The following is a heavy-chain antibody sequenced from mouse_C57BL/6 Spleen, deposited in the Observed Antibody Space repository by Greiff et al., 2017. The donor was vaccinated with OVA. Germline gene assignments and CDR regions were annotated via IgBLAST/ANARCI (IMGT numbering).Heavy chain of an antibody. CDR2: IDPANGNT. Sequence: VQLQQSVAELVRPGASVKLSCTASGFNIKNTYMNWVKQRPEQGLEWIGRIDPANGNTKYAPKFQGKATITADTSSNTAYLPLSSLTSEDTAIYYCASTAQSYAMDYWGQGTSVTVSS. V-gene: IGHV14-3*01. J-gene: IGHJ4*01. CDR1: GFNIKNTY. D-gene: IGHD3-2*02. CDR3: ASTAQSYAMDY.